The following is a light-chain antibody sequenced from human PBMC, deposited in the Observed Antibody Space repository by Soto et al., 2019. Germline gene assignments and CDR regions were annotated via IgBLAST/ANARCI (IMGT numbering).Light chain of an antibody. CDR1: QSLVYSDGNTY. J-gene: IGKJ3*01. CDR3: MQGTHWRFT. CDR2: KVS. V-gene: IGKV2-30*01. Sequence: DVVMTQSPLSLPVTLGQPASISCRSNQSLVYSDGNTYLNWFQQRPGQSPRRLIYKVSNRDSGVPDRFSGSGSGTDFTLKISRVEAEDVGVYYCMQGTHWRFTFGHGTKVDIK.